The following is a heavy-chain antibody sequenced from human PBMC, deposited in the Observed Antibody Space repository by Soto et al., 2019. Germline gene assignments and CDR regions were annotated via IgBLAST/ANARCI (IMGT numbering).Heavy chain of an antibody. J-gene: IGHJ4*02. CDR2: IYYSGST. CDR3: ARLFRNNPGDFWSGLVVGD. V-gene: IGHV4-39*01. CDR1: GGSISSSSYY. D-gene: IGHD3-3*01. Sequence: QLQLQESGPGLVKPSETLSLTCTVSGGSISSSSYYWGWIRQPPGKGLEWIGSIYYSGSTYYNPSLKSRVTISVDTSKNQFSLKLSSVTAADTAVYYCARLFRNNPGDFWSGLVVGDWGQGTLVTVSS.